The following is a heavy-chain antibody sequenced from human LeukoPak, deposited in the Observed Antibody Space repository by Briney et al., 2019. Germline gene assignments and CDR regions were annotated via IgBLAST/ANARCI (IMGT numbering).Heavy chain of an antibody. CDR2: ISAYNGNT. J-gene: IGHJ4*02. CDR3: ARPGSAATVTPFDY. D-gene: IGHD4-4*01. V-gene: IGHV1-18*01. Sequence: ASVKVSCKASGYTFTSYGIIWVRQAPGQGLEWMGWISAYNGNTNYAQKLQGRVTMTTDTSTSTAYMELRSLRSDDTAVYYCARPGSAATVTPFDYWGQGTLVTVSS. CDR1: GYTFTSYG.